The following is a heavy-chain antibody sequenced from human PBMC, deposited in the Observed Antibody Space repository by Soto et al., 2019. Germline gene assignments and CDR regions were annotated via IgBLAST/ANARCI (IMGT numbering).Heavy chain of an antibody. D-gene: IGHD6-19*01. CDR1: GYTVTGYY. J-gene: IGHJ4*02. Sequence: QVQLVQSGAEVKKPGASVKVSCKASGYTVTGYYMHWVRQAPGQGLEWMGWINPNSGGTNYAQKFQGRITMTSDTSISTAYMELSRLRSDDTAVYYCARASQWLGSLNYWGQGTLVTVSS. CDR3: ARASQWLGSLNY. V-gene: IGHV1-2*02. CDR2: INPNSGGT.